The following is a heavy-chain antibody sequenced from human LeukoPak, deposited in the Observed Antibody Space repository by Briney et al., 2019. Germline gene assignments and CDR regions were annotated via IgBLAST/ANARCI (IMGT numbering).Heavy chain of an antibody. D-gene: IGHD3-10*01. J-gene: IGHJ5*02. CDR1: GFTFSSYG. CDR2: IRYDGSNK. V-gene: IGHV3-30*02. Sequence: GGSLRLSCAASGFTFSSYGMHWVRQAPGKGLEWVAFIRYDGSNKYYADSVKGRFSISRDNSKNTLYLQMNRLRADDTAVYYCARDRSQEFDPWGQGTLVTVSS. CDR3: ARDRSQEFDP.